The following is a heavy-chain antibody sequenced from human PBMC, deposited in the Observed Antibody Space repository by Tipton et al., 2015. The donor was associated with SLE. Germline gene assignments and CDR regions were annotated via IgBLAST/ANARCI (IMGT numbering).Heavy chain of an antibody. V-gene: IGHV4-30-4*01. CDR2: IYYSGST. CDR1: GDSISSGDYY. D-gene: IGHD4-17*01. Sequence: TLSLTCTVSGDSISSGDYYWSWIRQPPGKGLEWIGYIYYSGSTYYNPSLKSRVTISVDTSKNQFSLKLSSVTAADTAVYYCARVIPDYELDAFDIWGQGTMVTVSS. J-gene: IGHJ3*02. CDR3: ARVIPDYELDAFDI.